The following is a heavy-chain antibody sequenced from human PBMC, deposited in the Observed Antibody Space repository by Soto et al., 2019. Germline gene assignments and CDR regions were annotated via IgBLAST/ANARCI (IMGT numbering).Heavy chain of an antibody. Sequence: QVQLVQSGAEVKKPGSSVTVSCKASGGTFSSYAVSWVRQAPGQGLEWMGGIIPIFGTTNYPLKCQGRVSITAYSSTSTAYMELSSLTSKDTAVYYCARPYNSSLERSYSYAVDVWGQGTTVIVSS. J-gene: IGHJ6*02. V-gene: IGHV1-69*12. CDR3: ARPYNSSLERSYSYAVDV. CDR2: IIPIFGTT. CDR1: GGTFSSYA. D-gene: IGHD6-13*01.